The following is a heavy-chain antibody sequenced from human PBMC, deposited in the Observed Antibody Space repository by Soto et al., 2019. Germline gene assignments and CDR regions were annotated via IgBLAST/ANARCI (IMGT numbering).Heavy chain of an antibody. CDR1: GFTFSSYG. V-gene: IGHV3-30*18. D-gene: IGHD6-19*01. J-gene: IGHJ4*02. CDR3: AKQDAGSSGWDFDH. Sequence: GGSLRLTCAASGFTFSSYGMHWVRQAPGKGLEWVAVISYDGSKKFYTDSVKGRFAISRDNSKNTLYLQLNSLRADDTAVYYCAKQDAGSSGWDFDHWGQGTLVTVSS. CDR2: ISYDGSKK.